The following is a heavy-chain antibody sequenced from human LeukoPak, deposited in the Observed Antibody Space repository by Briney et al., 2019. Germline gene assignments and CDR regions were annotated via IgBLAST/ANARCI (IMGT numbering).Heavy chain of an antibody. CDR3: ARCWSRPYYYGMDV. CDR2: ISSSGSTK. Sequence: GGSLRLSCAASGFTFSRYSMSWIRQAPGKGLEWVSYISSSGSTKYYADYVKGRFTISRDNAKNSLYLQMNSLRAEDTAVYYCARCWSRPYYYGMDVWGQGTTVTVSS. CDR1: GFTFSRYS. V-gene: IGHV3-48*04. D-gene: IGHD3-3*01. J-gene: IGHJ6*02.